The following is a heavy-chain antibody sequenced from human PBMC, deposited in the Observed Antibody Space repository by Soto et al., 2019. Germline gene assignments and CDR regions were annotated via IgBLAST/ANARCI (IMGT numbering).Heavy chain of an antibody. CDR2: IYYSGST. D-gene: IGHD3-3*01. J-gene: IGHJ4*02. V-gene: IGHV4-39*01. CDR3: ARHRSFHSYYDFWSGYYQNFDY. Sequence: SETLSLTCTVSGGSISSSSYYWGWIRQPPGKGLEWIGSIYYSGSTYYNPSLKSRVTISVDTSKNQFSLKLSSVTAADTAVYYCARHRSFHSYYDFWSGYYQNFDYWGQGTLVTV. CDR1: GGSISSSSYY.